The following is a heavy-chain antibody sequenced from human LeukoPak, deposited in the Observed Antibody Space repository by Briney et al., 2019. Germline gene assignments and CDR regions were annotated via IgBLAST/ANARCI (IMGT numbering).Heavy chain of an antibody. CDR3: TKGRGI. Sequence: SETLSLTCAVYGGSFNNYYWYWIRQPAGKGLEWIGHIYTSKSMNYNPSLKSRVTISVDTSKNQFSLKLTSVTAADTAVYYCTKGRGIWGQGTLVTVSS. V-gene: IGHV4-59*10. J-gene: IGHJ4*02. CDR2: IYTSKSM. D-gene: IGHD3-10*01. CDR1: GGSFNNYY.